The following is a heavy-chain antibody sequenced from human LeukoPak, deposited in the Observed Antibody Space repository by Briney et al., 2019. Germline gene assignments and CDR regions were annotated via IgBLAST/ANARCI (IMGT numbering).Heavy chain of an antibody. D-gene: IGHD6-19*01. CDR1: GDSISSYY. Sequence: PSETLSLTCTVSGDSISSYYWSWIRQPPGKGLEWIGYIYYSGSTKYNPSLKSRVTISVDTSKNQFSLKLSSVTAADTAVYYCASGDYSSGRYWTVHWGQGTLVTVSS. J-gene: IGHJ5*02. CDR3: ASGDYSSGRYWTVH. CDR2: IYYSGST. V-gene: IGHV4-59*01.